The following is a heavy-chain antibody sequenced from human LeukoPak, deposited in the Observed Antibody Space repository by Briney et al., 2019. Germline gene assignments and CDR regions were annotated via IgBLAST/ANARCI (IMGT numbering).Heavy chain of an antibody. Sequence: SVKVSCKASGGTFSSYAISWVPQAPGQGLEWMGRIIPIFGTANYAQKFQGRVTITTDESTSTAYMELSSLRSEDTAVYYCARGGYCSGGSCSPYYFDYWGQGTLVTVSS. CDR3: ARGGYCSGGSCSPYYFDY. CDR2: IIPIFGTA. CDR1: GGTFSSYA. D-gene: IGHD2-15*01. V-gene: IGHV1-69*05. J-gene: IGHJ4*02.